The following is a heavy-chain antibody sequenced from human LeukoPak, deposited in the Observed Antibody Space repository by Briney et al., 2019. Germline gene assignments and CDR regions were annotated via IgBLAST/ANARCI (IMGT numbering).Heavy chain of an antibody. V-gene: IGHV3-7*01. CDR1: GFTFSSYW. D-gene: IGHD2-8*02. CDR2: IKEDGSEK. J-gene: IGHJ4*01. CDR3: VRGLVVDY. Sequence: GGSLRLSCAASGFTFSSYWMTWVRQAPGKGLEWVANIKEDGSEKYYVDSVKGRFTISRDNAKNSLYLQMNSLRAEDTAVYYCVRGLVVDYWGHGSLVSVSS.